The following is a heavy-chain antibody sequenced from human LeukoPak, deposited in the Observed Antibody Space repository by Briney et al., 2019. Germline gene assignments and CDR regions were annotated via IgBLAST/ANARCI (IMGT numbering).Heavy chain of an antibody. Sequence: GGFLRLSCAASGFTFSSYEMNWVRQAPGKGLEWVANIKQDGSEKYYVDSVKGRFTISRDNAKNSLYLQMNSLRAEDTAVYYCARDGRGVLLVGHSYYYYYYMDVWGKGTTVTVSS. D-gene: IGHD6-6*01. CDR1: GFTFSSYE. V-gene: IGHV3-7*01. CDR2: IKQDGSEK. J-gene: IGHJ6*03. CDR3: ARDGRGVLLVGHSYYYYYYMDV.